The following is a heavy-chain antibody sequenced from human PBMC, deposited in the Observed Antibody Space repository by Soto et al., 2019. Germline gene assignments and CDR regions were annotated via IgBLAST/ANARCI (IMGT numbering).Heavy chain of an antibody. CDR1: GGTFSSPA. J-gene: IGHJ4*02. D-gene: IGHD1-26*01. V-gene: IGHV1-69*12. CDR2: IISIFGTT. Sequence: QVQLVQSGAEVKKPGSSVKVSCKASGGTFSSPAIPWVRQAPGQGLEWMGGIISIFGTTNYAQKFQGRVTITADASTSTAYMELSSLRSEDTAVYYCAKDSGSYPYYYFEYWGQGTLVTVSS. CDR3: AKDSGSYPYYYFEY.